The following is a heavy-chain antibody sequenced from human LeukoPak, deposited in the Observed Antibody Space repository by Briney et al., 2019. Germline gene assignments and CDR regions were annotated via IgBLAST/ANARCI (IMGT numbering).Heavy chain of an antibody. CDR2: INSDGSST. CDR3: ARDRAGYSGYDVFDY. V-gene: IGHV3-74*01. J-gene: IGHJ4*02. CDR1: GFTFSSYW. D-gene: IGHD5-12*01. Sequence: GGSLRLSCAASGFTFSSYWMHWVRHAPGKGLVWVSRINSDGSSTSYADSVKGRFTISRDNAKNTLYLQMNSLRAEDTAVYYCARDRAGYSGYDVFDYWGQGTLVTVSS.